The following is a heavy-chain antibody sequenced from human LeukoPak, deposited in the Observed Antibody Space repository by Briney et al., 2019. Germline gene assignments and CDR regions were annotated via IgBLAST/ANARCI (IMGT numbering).Heavy chain of an antibody. D-gene: IGHD4-17*01. V-gene: IGHV3-21*06. CDR1: GFTFSTYD. J-gene: IGHJ4*02. Sequence: GGSLRLSCAASGFTFSTYDMNWVRQAPGKGLEWVSSISSSGSYIYYADSLKGRFAISRDNAKNSLYLQMNSLRAEDTAVYYCARVSPNTVTTLQYFDYWGQGTLVTVSS. CDR3: ARVSPNTVTTLQYFDY. CDR2: ISSSGSYI.